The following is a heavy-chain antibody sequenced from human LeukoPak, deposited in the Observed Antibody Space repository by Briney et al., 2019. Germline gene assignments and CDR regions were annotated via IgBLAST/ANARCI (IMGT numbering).Heavy chain of an antibody. Sequence: GASVKVSCEASGYLFTSYDINWVRQATGQGLEWMGWMNPNSANTAYAQKFQGRVTITRNTSISTAYMELSSLSSEDTAVYYCARSFVGGGPTDYWGQETQVTVSS. CDR2: MNPNSANT. J-gene: IGHJ4*02. V-gene: IGHV1-8*03. CDR3: ARSFVGGGPTDY. CDR1: GYLFTSYD. D-gene: IGHD4-23*01.